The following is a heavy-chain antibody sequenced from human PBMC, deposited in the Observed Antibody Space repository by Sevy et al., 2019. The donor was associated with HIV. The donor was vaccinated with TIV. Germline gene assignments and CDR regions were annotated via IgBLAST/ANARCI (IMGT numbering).Heavy chain of an antibody. V-gene: IGHV3-74*01. Sequence: GGSLRLSCAASGFTFSSYWMHWVRQAPGKGLVWVSRINSDGSSTSYADSVKGRFTISRGNAKNTLYLQMNSLRAEDTAVYYCARDQRNSSGWYYYYYYMDVWGKGTTVTVSS. CDR3: ARDQRNSSGWYYYYYYMDV. CDR2: INSDGSST. D-gene: IGHD6-19*01. CDR1: GFTFSSYW. J-gene: IGHJ6*03.